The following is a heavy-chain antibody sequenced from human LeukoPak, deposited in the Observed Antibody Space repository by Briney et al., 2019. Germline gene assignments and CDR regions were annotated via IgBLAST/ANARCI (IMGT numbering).Heavy chain of an antibody. V-gene: IGHV4-34*01. Sequence: SETLSLTCAVYGGSFSGYYWSWIRQPPGKGLEWIGEINHSGSTKYNPSLKSRVTISVDTSKNQISLKLSSVTAADTAVYYCARRYALRYFDLFADYWGQGTLVTVSS. CDR3: ARRYALRYFDLFADY. CDR1: GGSFSGYY. J-gene: IGHJ4*02. CDR2: INHSGST. D-gene: IGHD3-9*01.